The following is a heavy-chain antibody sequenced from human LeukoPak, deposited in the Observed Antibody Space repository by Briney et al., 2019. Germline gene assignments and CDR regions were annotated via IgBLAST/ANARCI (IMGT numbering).Heavy chain of an antibody. CDR1: GFIFSTYS. D-gene: IGHD3-10*02. CDR3: AELGITMIGGV. J-gene: IGHJ6*04. Sequence: GGSLRLSCAASGFIFSTYSMNWVRQAPGKGLEWVSFISWHGGTTYYADSVKGRFTISRDNAKNSLYLQMNSLRAEDTAVYYCAELGITMIGGVWGKGTTVTISS. CDR2: ISWHGGTT. V-gene: IGHV3-48*04.